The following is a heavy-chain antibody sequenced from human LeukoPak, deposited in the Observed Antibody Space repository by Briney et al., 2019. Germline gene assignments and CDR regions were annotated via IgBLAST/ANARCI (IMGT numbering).Heavy chain of an antibody. V-gene: IGHV3-73*01. CDR2: IKTKAEGYAT. J-gene: IGHJ2*01. D-gene: IGHD2-15*01. Sequence: PGGSLRLSCAASGFTFSGSDIHWVRQASGKGLEWIGSIKTKAEGYATVYVVSVKGRFTLSRDDSKNTAFLQMNSLKTEDTALYYCTRRIFTADWHADLGGRGTLVTVSS. CDR1: GFTFSGSD. CDR3: TRRIFTADWHADL.